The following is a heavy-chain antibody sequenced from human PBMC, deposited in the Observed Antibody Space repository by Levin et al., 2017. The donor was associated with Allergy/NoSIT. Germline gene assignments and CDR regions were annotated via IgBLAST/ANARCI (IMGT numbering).Heavy chain of an antibody. Sequence: PGGSLRLSCEASGFTFSDHYMDWVRQAPGKGLEWVGRTRNKPKSYTTEYAASVKDRFIVSRDDSRNSLFLQMNSLKTEDTAVYYCARGATATTNYYYGLDVWGQGTTVTVSS. CDR3: ARGATATTNYYYGLDV. V-gene: IGHV3-72*01. D-gene: IGHD4-11*01. J-gene: IGHJ6*02. CDR1: GFTFSDHY. CDR2: TRNKPKSYTT.